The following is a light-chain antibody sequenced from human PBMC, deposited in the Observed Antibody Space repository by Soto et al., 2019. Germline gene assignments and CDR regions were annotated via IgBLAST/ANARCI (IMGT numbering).Light chain of an antibody. V-gene: IGLV2-11*01. J-gene: IGLJ3*02. Sequence: QSALTQPRSVSGSPGQSVIISCTGTSSDVGGYKYVSWYQQPPGKAPKLVIYDVSERPSGVPDRFSGSKSGNTASLTISGLQAEDEADYHCCSYAGSSVWVFGGGTKVTVL. CDR1: SSDVGGYKY. CDR2: DVS. CDR3: CSYAGSSVWV.